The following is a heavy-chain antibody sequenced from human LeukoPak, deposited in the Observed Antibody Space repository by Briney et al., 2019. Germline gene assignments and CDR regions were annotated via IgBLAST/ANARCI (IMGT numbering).Heavy chain of an antibody. J-gene: IGHJ4*02. Sequence: GGSLRLSCAASGFTFNIYAMSGVRQAPGKGLAWVSAISRDGGSTYYAAPVKGRFTISRDNSKNTLYLQMNSLRAEDTAVYYCARAGHCTNGICYTADFDYWGQGTLVTVSS. CDR1: GFTFNIYA. CDR3: ARAGHCTNGICYTADFDY. V-gene: IGHV3-23*01. D-gene: IGHD2-8*01. CDR2: ISRDGGST.